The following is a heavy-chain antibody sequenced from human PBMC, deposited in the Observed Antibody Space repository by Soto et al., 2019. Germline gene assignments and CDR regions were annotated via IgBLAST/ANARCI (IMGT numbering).Heavy chain of an antibody. Sequence: VASVKVSCKASGYPFTTYGINWVRQAPGQGLEWMGWINPYNGNTNYAQKVQGRVTMTTATSTATAYMELTSLKSDDTAVYYCARQYSGAYYIYWGQGTLVTVSS. V-gene: IGHV1-18*04. CDR2: INPYNGNT. CDR1: GYPFTTYG. D-gene: IGHD1-26*01. J-gene: IGHJ4*02. CDR3: ARQYSGAYYIY.